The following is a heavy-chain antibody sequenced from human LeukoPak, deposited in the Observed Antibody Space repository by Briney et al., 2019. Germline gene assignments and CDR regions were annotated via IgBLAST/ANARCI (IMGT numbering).Heavy chain of an antibody. V-gene: IGHV4-61*02. J-gene: IGHJ3*02. CDR1: GGSISSGSYS. CDR3: ARRYYDYVWGSYRPDAFDI. Sequence: SETLSLTCTVSGGSISSGSYSWSWIRQPAGKGLGWIGRIYTSGSTNYNPSLKSRVTISVDTSKNQFSLKLSSVTAADTAVYYCARRYYDYVWGSYRPDAFDIWGQGTMVTVSS. D-gene: IGHD3-16*02. CDR2: IYTSGST.